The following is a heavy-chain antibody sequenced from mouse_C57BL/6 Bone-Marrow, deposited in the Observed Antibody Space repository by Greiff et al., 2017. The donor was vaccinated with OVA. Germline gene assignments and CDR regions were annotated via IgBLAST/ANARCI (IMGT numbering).Heavy chain of an antibody. D-gene: IGHD2-3*01. CDR1: GYAFSSSW. J-gene: IGHJ2*01. V-gene: IGHV1-82*01. CDR3: ARNYDGYYGYFDY. CDR2: IYPGDGDT. Sequence: QVQLQQSGPELVKPGASVKISCKASGYAFSSSWMNWVKQRPGKGLEWIGRIYPGDGDTNYNGKFKGKATLTADKSSSTAYMQLSSLTSEDSAVYVCARNYDGYYGYFDYWGQGTTLTVSS.